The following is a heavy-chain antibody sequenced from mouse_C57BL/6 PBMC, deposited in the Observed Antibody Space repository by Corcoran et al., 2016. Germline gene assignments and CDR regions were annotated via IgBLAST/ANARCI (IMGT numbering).Heavy chain of an antibody. CDR3: ARWGGYSDYAMDY. Sequence: EVQLQQSGPELVKPGASVKISCKASGYTFTDYYMNWVKQSHGKSLEWIGDINPNNGGTSYNQKFKGKATLTVDKSSSTAYMELRSLTSEDSAVYYCARWGGYSDYAMDYWGQGTSVTVSS. D-gene: IGHD2-3*01. V-gene: IGHV1-26*01. CDR1: GYTFTDYY. CDR2: INPNNGGT. J-gene: IGHJ4*01.